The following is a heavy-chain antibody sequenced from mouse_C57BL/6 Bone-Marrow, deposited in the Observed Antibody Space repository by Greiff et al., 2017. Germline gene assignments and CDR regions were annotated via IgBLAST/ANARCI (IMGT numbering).Heavy chain of an antibody. Sequence: VQLQQSGPELVKPGASVKIPCKASGYTFTDYNMDWVKQSHGKSLEWIGDINPNNGGTIYNQKFKGKATLTVDKSSSTAYMELRSLTSEDTAVYYCARHYYYGSSLYYFDYWGQGTTLTVSS. CDR3: ARHYYYGSSLYYFDY. V-gene: IGHV1-18*01. D-gene: IGHD1-1*01. CDR2: INPNNGGT. J-gene: IGHJ2*01. CDR1: GYTFTDYN.